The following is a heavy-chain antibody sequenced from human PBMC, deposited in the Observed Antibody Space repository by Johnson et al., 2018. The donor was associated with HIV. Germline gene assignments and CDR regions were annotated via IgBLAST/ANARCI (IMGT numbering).Heavy chain of an antibody. Sequence: VQLVESGGGVVQPGRSLKLSCAASGFTFSSYAMHWVRQAPGKGLDWVAVIRYDGSNKYYADSVKGRFTISRDNSKNTLYLQMNSLRTEDSALYYCAKDFGSGWADAFDIWGQGTGVTISS. J-gene: IGHJ3*02. CDR1: GFTFSSYA. V-gene: IGHV3-30*02. CDR3: AKDFGSGWADAFDI. CDR2: IRYDGSNK. D-gene: IGHD6-19*01.